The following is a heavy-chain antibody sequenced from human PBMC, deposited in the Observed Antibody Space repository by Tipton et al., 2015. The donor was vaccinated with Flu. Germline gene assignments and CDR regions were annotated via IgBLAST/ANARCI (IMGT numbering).Heavy chain of an antibody. CDR3: ARDDVVVRGDYYGMDV. CDR2: IVPLFGTA. V-gene: IGHV1-69*01. Sequence: QLVQSGAEVKKPGSSVKVSCKASGGTFSSYTINWVRQAPGQGLEWMGGIVPLFGTANYAQKFQGRVTITADESTSTAYMELSGLRSEDTAVYYCARDDVVVRGDYYGMDVWGQGTTVTVPS. D-gene: IGHD3-10*01. CDR1: GGTFSSYT. J-gene: IGHJ6*02.